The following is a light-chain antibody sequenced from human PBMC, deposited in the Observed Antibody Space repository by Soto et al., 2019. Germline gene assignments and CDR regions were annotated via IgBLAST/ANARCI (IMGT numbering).Light chain of an antibody. CDR3: QQYVSPPRT. J-gene: IGKJ1*01. V-gene: IGKV3-20*01. CDR2: GAS. CDR1: QRVSTSY. Sequence: DIVLKQSPGTLSLSPGDRATLSCRASQRVSTSYLAWYQQKPGQAPRLLIYGASTRATGIPDRFSGGESGTGFTLTISRLEPEDFAVYYCQQYVSPPRTFGQGTKVDIK.